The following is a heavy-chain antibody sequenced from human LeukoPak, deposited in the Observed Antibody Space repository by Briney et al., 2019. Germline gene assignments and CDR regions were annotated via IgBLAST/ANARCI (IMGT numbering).Heavy chain of an antibody. CDR2: IDHSGST. CDR3: AGPRLRLNY. D-gene: IGHD5-12*01. V-gene: IGHV4-34*01. CDR1: GGSFSGYY. J-gene: IGHJ4*02. Sequence: PSETLSLTCAVYGGSFSGYYWSRICQPPGKGLEWIGEIDHSGSTNYNPSLKSRVTISVDTSKNQFSLKLSSVTAADAAVYYCAGPRLRLNYWGQGTLVTVSS.